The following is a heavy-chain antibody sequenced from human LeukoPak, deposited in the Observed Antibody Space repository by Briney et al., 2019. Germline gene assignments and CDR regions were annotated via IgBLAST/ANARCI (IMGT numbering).Heavy chain of an antibody. CDR1: GFTFSSYA. D-gene: IGHD2-15*01. Sequence: GGSLRLSCAASGFTFSSYAMSWVRQAPGKGLEWVSAISGSGGSTYYADSVKGRFTTSRDNSKNTLYLQMNSLRAEDTAVYYCAKWLRGHVAATSYYYYGMDVWGQGTTVTVSS. V-gene: IGHV3-23*01. CDR2: ISGSGGST. CDR3: AKWLRGHVAATSYYYYGMDV. J-gene: IGHJ6*02.